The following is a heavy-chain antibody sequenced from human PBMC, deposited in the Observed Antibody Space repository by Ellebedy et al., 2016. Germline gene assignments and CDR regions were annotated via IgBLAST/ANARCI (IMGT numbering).Heavy chain of an antibody. CDR1: GGSVSSDY. CDR3: ARDQRGLNVFDL. Sequence: SETLSLTCNVSGGSVSSDYWNWIRRPPGTGLEWIGYVFHTGTTNYNPSLKSRITMSVDTSKSQFSLRLTSVTAEDRAVYYRARDQRGLNVFDLWGQGTLVTVSS. V-gene: IGHV4-59*02. J-gene: IGHJ3*01. CDR2: VFHTGTT.